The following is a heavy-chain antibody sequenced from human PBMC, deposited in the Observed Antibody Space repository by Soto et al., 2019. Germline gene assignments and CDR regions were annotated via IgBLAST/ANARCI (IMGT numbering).Heavy chain of an antibody. J-gene: IGHJ4*02. D-gene: IGHD3-10*01. CDR1: GFTFSNYG. V-gene: IGHV3-23*01. Sequence: EVQLLESGGGLVQPGGSLRLACTASGFTFSNYGMSWVRQAPGKGLEWVSSISTSGGNTYYADSVKGRFTISRDNSKKTLYLQMNSLRAEDTDVYYCAKDAVLWFGESAMGYWGQGTLVTVSS. CDR3: AKDAVLWFGESAMGY. CDR2: ISTSGGNT.